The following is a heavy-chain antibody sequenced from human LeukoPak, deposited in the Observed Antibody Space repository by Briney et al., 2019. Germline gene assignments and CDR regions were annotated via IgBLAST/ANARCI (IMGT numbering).Heavy chain of an antibody. J-gene: IGHJ3*02. CDR3: ARALVVPAAMDAFDI. V-gene: IGHV3-74*01. CDR2: INSDGSST. Sequence: GGSLRLSCAASGFTFSSYWMHWVRQAPGKGLVWVSRINSDGSSTSYADSVKGRFTISRGNAKNTLYLKMNSLRAEDTAVYYCARALVVPAAMDAFDIWGQGTMVTVSS. CDR1: GFTFSSYW. D-gene: IGHD2-2*01.